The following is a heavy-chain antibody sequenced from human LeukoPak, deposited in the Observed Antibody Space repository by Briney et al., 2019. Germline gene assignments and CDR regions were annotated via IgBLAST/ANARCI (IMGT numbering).Heavy chain of an antibody. CDR2: IWYDGSNE. V-gene: IGHV3-33*01. CDR3: AREGDFGWLFHY. CDR1: GFTFSSYG. J-gene: IGHJ4*02. Sequence: GGSLRPSCAASGFTFSSYGMHWVRQAPGKGLEWVALIWYDGSNEYYADSVKGRFTISRDNSKNALYLQMNSLRAEDTAVYYCAREGDFGWLFHYWGQGTLVTVSS. D-gene: IGHD3-9*01.